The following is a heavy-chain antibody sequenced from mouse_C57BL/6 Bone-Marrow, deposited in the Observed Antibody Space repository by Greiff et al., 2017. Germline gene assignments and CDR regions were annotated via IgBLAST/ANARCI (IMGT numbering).Heavy chain of an antibody. Sequence: QVQLQQPGAELVRPGSSVKLSCKASGYTFTSYWMDWVKQRPGQGLEWIGNIYPSDSETHYNQKFKDKATLTVDKSSSTAYMQLSSLTSEDSAVYYWARSLLRYHYYAMDYWGQGTSVTVSS. CDR1: GYTFTSYW. CDR3: ARSLLRYHYYAMDY. J-gene: IGHJ4*01. D-gene: IGHD1-1*01. CDR2: IYPSDSET. V-gene: IGHV1-61*01.